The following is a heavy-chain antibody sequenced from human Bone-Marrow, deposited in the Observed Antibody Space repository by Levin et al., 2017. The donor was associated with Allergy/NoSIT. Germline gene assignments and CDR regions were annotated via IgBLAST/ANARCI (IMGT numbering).Heavy chain of an antibody. CDR3: TTDGSSWYEGEYYFDS. CDR2: TKSKSDGGTE. J-gene: IGHJ4*02. Sequence: GGSLRLSCAASGFTFNIAWMSWVRQAPGKGLEWVGRTKSKSDGGTEDYAAPVKGRFTISRDDSKNTVYLEMNSLQIEDTAVYYCTTDGSSWYEGEYYFDSWGQGTLVTVSS. D-gene: IGHD6-13*01. V-gene: IGHV3-15*01. CDR1: GFTFNIAW.